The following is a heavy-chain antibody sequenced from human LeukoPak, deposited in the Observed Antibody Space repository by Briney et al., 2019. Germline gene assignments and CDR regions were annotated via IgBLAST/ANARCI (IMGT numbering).Heavy chain of an antibody. CDR1: GFTFSTYS. CDR2: ISSSSYI. V-gene: IGHV3-21*01. Sequence: GGSLRLSCAASGFTFSTYSMNWVRQAPGKGLEWVSSISSSSYIYYADSVKGRFTISRDTAKNSLYLQMNSLRAEDTAVYYCARDLYGDYAFDYWGQGTLVTVSS. CDR3: ARDLYGDYAFDY. J-gene: IGHJ4*02. D-gene: IGHD4-17*01.